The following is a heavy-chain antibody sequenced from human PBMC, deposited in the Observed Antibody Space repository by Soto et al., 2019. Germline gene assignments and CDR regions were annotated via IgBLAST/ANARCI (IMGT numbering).Heavy chain of an antibody. Sequence: SETLSLTCAVSGGSISSGGYSWNWIRQPPGKGLEWIGYIYHSGSTYYSPSLKSRATISVDTSKNQFSLKLSSVTAAGTAVYYCARQSLDCSGGSCYTYYFDYWGQGTLVTVSS. V-gene: IGHV4-30-2*01. CDR3: ARQSLDCSGGSCYTYYFDY. CDR1: GGSISSGGYS. CDR2: IYHSGST. D-gene: IGHD2-15*01. J-gene: IGHJ4*02.